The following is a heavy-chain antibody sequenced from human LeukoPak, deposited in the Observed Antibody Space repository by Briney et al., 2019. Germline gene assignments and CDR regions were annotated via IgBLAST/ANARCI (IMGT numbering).Heavy chain of an antibody. CDR2: IYYSGTT. D-gene: IGHD3-10*01. Sequence: SETLSLTCTVSGGSISSYYWSWIRQPPGKGLEWIGYIYYSGTTKYNSSLKSRVTISVDTSKNQFSLKLSSVTAADTAVYYCARGGYGSLTFDYWGQGTLVTVSS. CDR1: GGSISSYY. CDR3: ARGGYGSLTFDY. V-gene: IGHV4-59*01. J-gene: IGHJ4*02.